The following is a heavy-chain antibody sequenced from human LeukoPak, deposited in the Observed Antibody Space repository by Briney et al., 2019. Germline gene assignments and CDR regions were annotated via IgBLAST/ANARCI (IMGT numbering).Heavy chain of an antibody. CDR2: ISSSSSYI. V-gene: IGHV3-21*01. CDR3: AGGPYGRDGYNWDY. D-gene: IGHD5-24*01. J-gene: IGHJ4*02. Sequence: GGSLRLSCAASGFTFSSYSMNWVRQAPGKGLEWVSSISSSSSYIYYAASVKGRFTISRDNAKNSLYLQMNSLRAEDTAVYYCAGGPYGRDGYNWDYWGQGTLVTVSS. CDR1: GFTFSSYS.